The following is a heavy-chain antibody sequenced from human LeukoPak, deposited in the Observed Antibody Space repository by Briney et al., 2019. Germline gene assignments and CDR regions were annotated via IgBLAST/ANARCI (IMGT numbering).Heavy chain of an antibody. CDR1: GGSISSSSYY. CDR3: ARGFLEWLFPPIDY. J-gene: IGHJ4*02. Sequence: SETLSLTCTVSGGSISSSSYYWGWIRQPPGKGLEWIGSIYYSGSTYYNPSLKSRVTISVDTSKNQFSLKLSSVTAADTAVYYCARGFLEWLFPPIDYWGQGTLVTVSS. V-gene: IGHV4-39*07. CDR2: IYYSGST. D-gene: IGHD3-3*01.